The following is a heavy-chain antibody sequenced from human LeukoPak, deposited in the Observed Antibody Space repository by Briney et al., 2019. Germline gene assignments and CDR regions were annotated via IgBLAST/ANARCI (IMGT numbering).Heavy chain of an antibody. D-gene: IGHD3-9*01. J-gene: IGHJ3*02. CDR3: AKGEGDYDILTGYYSRGEDAFDI. V-gene: IGHV3-23*01. CDR2: ISGSGGST. Sequence: GGSLRLSCAASEFTSSSYAMSWVRQAPGKGLEWVSAISGSGGSTYYADSVKGRFTISRDNSKNTLYLQMNSLRAEDTAVYYCAKGEGDYDILTGYYSRGEDAFDIWGQGTMVTVSS. CDR1: EFTSSSYA.